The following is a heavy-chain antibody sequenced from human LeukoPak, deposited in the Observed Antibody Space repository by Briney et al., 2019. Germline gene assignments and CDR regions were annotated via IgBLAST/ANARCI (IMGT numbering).Heavy chain of an antibody. Sequence: GGSLRLSCAASGFTFSFYDMHWLRQAPRKGLKWVAVKSDDGSKTYYVDSVKGRFTISRDNSKNTLYLQMNSLRAEDTAVYYCANPGYSSSWYYFDYWGQGTLVTVSS. CDR3: ANPGYSSSWYYFDY. J-gene: IGHJ4*02. D-gene: IGHD6-13*01. CDR2: KSDDGSKT. CDR1: GFTFSFYD. V-gene: IGHV3-30*18.